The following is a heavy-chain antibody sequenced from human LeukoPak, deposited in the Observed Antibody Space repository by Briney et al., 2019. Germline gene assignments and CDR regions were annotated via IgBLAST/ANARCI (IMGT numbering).Heavy chain of an antibody. CDR2: INSDGSIT. V-gene: IGHV3-74*01. J-gene: IGHJ4*02. CDR1: GFTFSRNW. Sequence: GGSLRLSCAASGFTFSRNWMHWVRQAPGQGLVWVSRINSDGSITNYADSVKGRFTISRDNAKNTLYLQRSSLRAEDTAVYYCAKIDAYWGQGTLVTVSS. CDR3: AKIDAY.